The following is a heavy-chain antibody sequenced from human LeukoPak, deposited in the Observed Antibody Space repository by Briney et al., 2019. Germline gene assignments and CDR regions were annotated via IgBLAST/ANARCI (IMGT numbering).Heavy chain of an antibody. D-gene: IGHD6-13*01. J-gene: IGHJ5*02. CDR1: GGTFSSYA. V-gene: IGHV1-69*05. CDR3: ARILARGYSSSWPPSYNWFDP. CDR2: IIPIFGTA. Sequence: ASVKVSCKASGGTFSSYAISWVRQAPGQGLEWMGGIIPIFGTANYAQKFQGRVTITTDESTSTAYMELSSLRSEDTAVYYCARILARGYSSSWPPSYNWFDPWGQGTLVTVSS.